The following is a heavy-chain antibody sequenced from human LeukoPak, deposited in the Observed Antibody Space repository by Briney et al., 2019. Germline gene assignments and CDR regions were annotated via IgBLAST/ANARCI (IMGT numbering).Heavy chain of an antibody. V-gene: IGHV3-7*01. CDR2: IMQDGNKQ. CDR1: GFTFSSYW. Sequence: TGGSLRLSCAASGFTFSSYWMTWVRQAPGKGLEWVANIMQDGNKQHYVDSVKGRFTISRDNARNSLYLQMSSLRPEDTAVYYCARPDMAVAGDVLHHWGQGTLVTVSS. CDR3: ARPDMAVAGDVLHH. D-gene: IGHD6-19*01. J-gene: IGHJ4*02.